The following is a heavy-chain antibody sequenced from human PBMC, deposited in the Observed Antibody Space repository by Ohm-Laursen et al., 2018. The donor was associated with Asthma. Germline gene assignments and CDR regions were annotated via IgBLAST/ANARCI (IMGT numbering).Heavy chain of an antibody. CDR2: ISSSSSYI. Sequence: SLRLSCAASGLTFRSYAMSWVRQAPGKGLEWVSSISSSSSYIYYADSVKGRFTITRDNSKNTLYLHMNSLRAEDTAIYYCARIGLGNRLVGASTLSDYWGQGTLVTVSS. CDR1: GLTFRSYA. J-gene: IGHJ4*02. D-gene: IGHD1-26*01. V-gene: IGHV3-23*01. CDR3: ARIGLGNRLVGASTLSDY.